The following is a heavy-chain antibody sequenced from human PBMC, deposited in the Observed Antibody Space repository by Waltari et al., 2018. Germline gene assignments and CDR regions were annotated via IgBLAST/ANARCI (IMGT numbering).Heavy chain of an antibody. D-gene: IGHD6-25*01. Sequence: LKQWGPGLLKASETLSLSCGVHGGSFSGYYWTWIRQPPGKGLELLGEIDHTGSTNYNSSLKSRITISADTSKNQFYLRLTSVTAADTGFYFCARGGVMSYSSAWRGVDYWGQGTQVTVSS. V-gene: IGHV4-34*01. CDR3: ARGGVMSYSSAWRGVDY. CDR1: GGSFSGYY. CDR2: IDHTGST. J-gene: IGHJ4*02.